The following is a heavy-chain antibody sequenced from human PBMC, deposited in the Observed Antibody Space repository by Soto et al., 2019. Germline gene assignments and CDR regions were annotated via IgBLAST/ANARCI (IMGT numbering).Heavy chain of an antibody. J-gene: IGHJ5*02. D-gene: IGHD2-15*01. CDR2: ISPGSRYP. CDR3: VKGGGGGLFDP. CDR1: GFTFGDSY. V-gene: IGHV3-11*06. Sequence: GGLRLSCAGSGFTFGDSYRSWIRQAPGKGLEWLSYISPGSRYPAYADSVKGRFTISRDNAKGSLYLQMMSLTAEDTAIYYCVKGGGGGLFDPWGQGTMVTVSS.